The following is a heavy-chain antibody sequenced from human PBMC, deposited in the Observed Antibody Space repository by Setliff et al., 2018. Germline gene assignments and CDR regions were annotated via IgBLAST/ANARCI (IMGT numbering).Heavy chain of an antibody. CDR2: INANTGGT. D-gene: IGHD6-19*01. CDR1: GYIFTNYY. CDR3: ARVGGYASAWHGIEAFDI. Sequence: EASVKVSCKTSGYIFTNYYIHWVRQAPGQGLEWMGWINANTGGTREVQKFQGRVTMTRDMSIDTAYMEVNRLTYDDTAVYYCARVGGYASAWHGIEAFDIWGQGTKVTVSS. V-gene: IGHV1-2*02. J-gene: IGHJ3*02.